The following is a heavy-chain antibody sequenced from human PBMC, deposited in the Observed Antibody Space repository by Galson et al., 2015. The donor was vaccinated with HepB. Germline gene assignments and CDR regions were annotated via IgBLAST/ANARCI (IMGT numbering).Heavy chain of an antibody. D-gene: IGHD3-10*01. Sequence: SLRLSCAASGFTFRNCALHWVRQAPGKGLEWVAVISYDGSNKYYADSVKGRFTISRDNSKNTLYLQMNSLRAEDTALYYCARQAGTYYYFDYWGQGTLVTVSS. V-gene: IGHV3-30*04. J-gene: IGHJ4*02. CDR1: GFTFRNCA. CDR2: ISYDGSNK. CDR3: ARQAGTYYYFDY.